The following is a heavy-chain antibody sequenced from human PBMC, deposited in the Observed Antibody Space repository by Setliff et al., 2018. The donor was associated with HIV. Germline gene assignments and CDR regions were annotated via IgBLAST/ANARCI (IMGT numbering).Heavy chain of an antibody. CDR2: STPILDTT. V-gene: IGHV1-69*05. Sequence: GASVKVSCKASGGTFSSYGITWVRQAPGQGLEWMGGSTPILDTTNYAQKFQGRVTITRDTSASTVYMELSSLRSEDTAMYYCARDHPGIAYWGQGTMVTVSS. CDR3: ARDHPGIAY. J-gene: IGHJ4*02. CDR1: GGTFSSYG.